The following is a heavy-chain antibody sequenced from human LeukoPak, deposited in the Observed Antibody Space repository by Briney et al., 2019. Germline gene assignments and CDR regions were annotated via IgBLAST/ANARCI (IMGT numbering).Heavy chain of an antibody. J-gene: IGHJ4*02. D-gene: IGHD1-14*01. CDR3: ARGSHRFDY. CDR1: GGSISIYY. V-gene: IGHV4-4*07. CDR2: IHTSGST. Sequence: PSETLSLTCTLSGGSISIYYGTWLRQPAGKGLEWIGRIHTSGSTNYNPSLKSRVTVSVDTSKNRFSLKLNSVTAADTAVYYCARGSHRFDYWGQGTLVTVSS.